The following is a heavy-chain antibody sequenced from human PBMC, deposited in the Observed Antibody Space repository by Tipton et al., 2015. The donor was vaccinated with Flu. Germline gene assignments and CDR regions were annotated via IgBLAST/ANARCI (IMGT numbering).Heavy chain of an antibody. CDR1: GDSINSGDYY. V-gene: IGHV4-61*02. Sequence: TLSLTCTVSGDSINSGDYYWSWIRPPAGKGLESIGRIHSSGGTAYNPSLNGRVTVSMDTSNNHFSLKLSSVTAADTAVYYCARETPRVAFDYWGQGTLVTVSS. CDR3: ARETPRVAFDY. CDR2: IHSSGGT. J-gene: IGHJ4*02. D-gene: IGHD4-23*01.